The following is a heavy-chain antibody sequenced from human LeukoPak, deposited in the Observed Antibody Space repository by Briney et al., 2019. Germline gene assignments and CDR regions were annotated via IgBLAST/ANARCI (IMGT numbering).Heavy chain of an antibody. CDR2: ISSSSSTI. Sequence: GGSLRLSCAASGFTFSSYSMNWVRQAPGKGLEWVSYISSSSSTIYYADSVKGRFAISRDSAKNSLYLQMNSLRAEDTAVYYCARDGGDSSGYWFDYWGQGTLVTVSS. D-gene: IGHD3-22*01. J-gene: IGHJ4*02. CDR3: ARDGGDSSGYWFDY. CDR1: GFTFSSYS. V-gene: IGHV3-48*01.